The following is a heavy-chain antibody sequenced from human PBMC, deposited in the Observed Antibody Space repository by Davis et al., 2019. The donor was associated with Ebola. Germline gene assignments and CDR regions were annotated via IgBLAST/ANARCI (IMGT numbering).Heavy chain of an antibody. CDR1: GFPFRSSW. CDR3: ARGSRKMDV. V-gene: IGHV3-7*03. CDR2: IKEDGSEK. Sequence: SLKISCAASGFPFRSSWMRWVRQAPGKGLEWVAKIKEDGSEKLEVDSVKGRFTISRDNAKDSLYLQMNSLRAEDTAVYYCARGSRKMDVWGQGTTVTVSS. J-gene: IGHJ6*02.